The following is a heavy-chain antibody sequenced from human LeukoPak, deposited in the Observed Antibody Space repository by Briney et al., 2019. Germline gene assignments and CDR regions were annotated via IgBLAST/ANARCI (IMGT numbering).Heavy chain of an antibody. J-gene: IGHJ4*02. Sequence: SVKVSCKASGYTFTSYGISWVRQAPGQGLEWMGRIIPILGIANYAQKFQGRVTITADKSTSTAYMELSSLRSEDTAVYYCARGDSSSWYYFDYWGQGTLVTVSS. V-gene: IGHV1-69*04. CDR1: GYTFTSYG. CDR2: IIPILGIA. CDR3: ARGDSSSWYYFDY. D-gene: IGHD6-13*01.